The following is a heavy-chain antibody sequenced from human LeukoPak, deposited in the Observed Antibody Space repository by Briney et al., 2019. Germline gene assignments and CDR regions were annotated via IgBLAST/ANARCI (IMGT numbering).Heavy chain of an antibody. V-gene: IGHV3-11*01. CDR2: ISSITPTI. J-gene: IGHJ3*02. D-gene: IGHD6-13*01. CDR3: ARPMYSSSWYGAFDI. Sequence: GGSLRLSCAASGFTFSDYYMSWIRQAPGKGLEWVSYISSITPTIYYADSVKGRFTISRDTAKNSLYPQMNSLRAEDTAMYYCARPMYSSSWYGAFDIWGQGTMVSISS. CDR1: GFTFSDYY.